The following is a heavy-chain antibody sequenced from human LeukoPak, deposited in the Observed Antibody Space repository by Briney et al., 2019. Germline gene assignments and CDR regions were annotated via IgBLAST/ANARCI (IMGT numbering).Heavy chain of an antibody. V-gene: IGHV3-48*01. CDR2: ISSSSSTI. Sequence: GGSLRLSCAASGFTFGSYSMNWVRQAPGKGLEWVSYISSSSSTIYYADSVKGRFTISRDNAKNSLYLQMNSLRAEDTAVYYCARERDGYGLGYWGQGTLVTVSS. D-gene: IGHD5-24*01. J-gene: IGHJ4*02. CDR3: ARERDGYGLGY. CDR1: GFTFGSYS.